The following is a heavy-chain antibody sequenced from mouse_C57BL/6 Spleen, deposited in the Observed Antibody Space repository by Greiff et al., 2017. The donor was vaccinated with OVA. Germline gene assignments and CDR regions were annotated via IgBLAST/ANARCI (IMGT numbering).Heavy chain of an antibody. Sequence: QVQLQQPGAELVKPGASVKMSCKASGYTFTSYWITWVKQRPGQGLEWIGDIYPGSGSTNYNEKFKSKATLTVDTSSSTAYMQLSSLTSEDSAVYYSARMGYGSSYGDYWGQGTTLTVSS. V-gene: IGHV1-55*01. CDR1: GYTFTSYW. J-gene: IGHJ2*01. D-gene: IGHD1-1*01. CDR3: ARMGYGSSYGDY. CDR2: IYPGSGST.